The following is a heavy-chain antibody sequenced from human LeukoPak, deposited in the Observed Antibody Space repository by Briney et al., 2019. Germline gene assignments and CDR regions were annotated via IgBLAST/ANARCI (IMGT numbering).Heavy chain of an antibody. D-gene: IGHD6-19*01. J-gene: IGHJ5*02. CDR3: AKDGLPVAGTGWFDP. V-gene: IGHV3-30*02. Sequence: GGSLRLSCAASGFTFSSYGMHWVRQAPGKGLEWVAFIRYDGSNKYYADSVKGRFTISRDNSENALYLQVNSLRAEDTAVYYCAKDGLPVAGTGWFDPWGQGTLVTVSS. CDR1: GFTFSSYG. CDR2: IRYDGSNK.